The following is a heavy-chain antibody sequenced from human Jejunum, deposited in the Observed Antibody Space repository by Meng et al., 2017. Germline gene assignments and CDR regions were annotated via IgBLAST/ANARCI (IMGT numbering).Heavy chain of an antibody. CDR2: INWNGGSI. CDR3: VRDRRDSSSWFGGGDN. V-gene: IGHV3-20*04. CDR1: GFTFDDHG. Sequence: GESLKISCAASGFTFDDHGMSWVRQAPGKGLEWVAAINWNGGSIGYAGSVKGRFIISRDNAKNSLYLQMNTLRSEDTALYYCVRDRRDSSSWFGGGDNWGQGTLVTVSS. J-gene: IGHJ4*02. D-gene: IGHD6-13*01.